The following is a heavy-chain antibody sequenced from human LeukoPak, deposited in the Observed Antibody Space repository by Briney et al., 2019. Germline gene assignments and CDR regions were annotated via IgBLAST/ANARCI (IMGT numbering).Heavy chain of an antibody. V-gene: IGHV3-7*01. Sequence: GGSLRLSCAASGFTFSSAWMSWVRQAPGKGLEWVANVNQDGSGKYYVDSVKGRFTIPKDNAKNSLYLQMNSLRAEDTAVYYCTSANYGPAYWGQGTLVTVSS. CDR2: VNQDGSGK. D-gene: IGHD5-24*01. CDR1: GFTFSSAW. CDR3: TSANYGPAY. J-gene: IGHJ4*02.